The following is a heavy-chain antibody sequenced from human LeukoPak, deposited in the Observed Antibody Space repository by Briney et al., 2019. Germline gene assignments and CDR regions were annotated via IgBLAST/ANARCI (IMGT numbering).Heavy chain of an antibody. Sequence: PGGSLRLSCAASEFTFSAYAMHWIRQAPGRGLEWVAFVRYGGNIKYYADSVKGRFTISRDNSKNTLYLEMNSLRPEDTAVYYCTRDLGTEYNIFVCSGQATLATVSS. V-gene: IGHV3-30*02. CDR2: VRYGGNIK. D-gene: IGHD3-9*01. CDR1: EFTFSAYA. J-gene: IGHJ4*02. CDR3: TRDLGTEYNIFVC.